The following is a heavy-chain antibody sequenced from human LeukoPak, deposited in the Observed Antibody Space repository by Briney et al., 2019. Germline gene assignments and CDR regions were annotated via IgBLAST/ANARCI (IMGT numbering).Heavy chain of an antibody. J-gene: IGHJ4*02. CDR3: ARDNVSYDC. V-gene: IGHV1-2*02. CDR2: INPNSGGT. CDR1: GYTFTGYY. Sequence: GASVKVSCKASGYTFTGYYLHWVRQAPGQGLEWMGWINPNSGGTNYAQKFQGRVTMTRDTSISTAYMDLSRLCSDDTAVYYCARDNVSYDCWGQGTLVTVSS. D-gene: IGHD2-8*01.